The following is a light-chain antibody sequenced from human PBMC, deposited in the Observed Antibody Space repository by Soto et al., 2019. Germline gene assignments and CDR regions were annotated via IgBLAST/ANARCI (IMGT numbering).Light chain of an antibody. CDR1: QSISSW. CDR3: HHYNTYAYT. V-gene: IGKV1-5*01. CDR2: DAS. J-gene: IGKJ4*02. Sequence: DIQMTQSPSTLSASVGDRVTITCRASQSISSWLAWYQQKTGKAPKLLIYDASSLESGVPSRFSGSGSGTDFALAVNSLESDDFATYYCHHYNTYAYTVGEGPKVDI.